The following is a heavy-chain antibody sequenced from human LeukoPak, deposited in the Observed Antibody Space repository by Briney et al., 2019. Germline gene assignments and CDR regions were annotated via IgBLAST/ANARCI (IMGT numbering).Heavy chain of an antibody. CDR3: AREAWQLVDWFHP. J-gene: IGHJ5*02. V-gene: IGHV4-39*07. Sequence: SGTLCLTCAVSGVSISSSSNYWGWIRQPPGKGLEWFGSIYCSGSTYDNPSLKRRVTISVDASKNQFSLKLSPGAAAATVVYCCAREAWQLVDWFHPGGQGPLVPVSS. CDR1: GVSISSSSNY. CDR2: IYCSGST. D-gene: IGHD6-13*01.